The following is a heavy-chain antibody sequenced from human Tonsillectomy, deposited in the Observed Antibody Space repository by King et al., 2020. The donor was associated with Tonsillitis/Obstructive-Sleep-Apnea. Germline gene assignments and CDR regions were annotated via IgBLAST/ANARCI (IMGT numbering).Heavy chain of an antibody. D-gene: IGHD6-6*01. CDR1: GDSISSSTYY. J-gene: IGHJ2*01. Sequence: QLQLQESGPGLVKPSETLSLTCTVSGDSISSSTYYWGWIRQPPEQGLEWIGSIYYSGSTYYNPSLKSRVTISVDTSKNQFSLKVSSVTAADTAVYYCARHFAARLYWYFDLWGRGTLVTVSS. CDR2: IYYSGST. CDR3: ARHFAARLYWYFDL. V-gene: IGHV4-39*01.